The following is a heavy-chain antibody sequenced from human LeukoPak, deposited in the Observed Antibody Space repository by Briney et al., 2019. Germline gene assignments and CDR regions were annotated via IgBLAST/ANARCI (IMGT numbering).Heavy chain of an antibody. CDR3: AIDTTYYYGSGSSYFDY. V-gene: IGHV3-23*01. CDR1: GFTFRSYA. CDR2: ISGSGGNA. Sequence: GGSLRLSCAASGFTFRSYAMSWVRQAPGKGLEWVSSISGSGGNADYADSVKGRFTISRDNSKNTLYLQMNSLRAEDTAIYYCAIDTTYYYGSGSSYFDYWGQGILVTVSS. J-gene: IGHJ4*02. D-gene: IGHD3-10*01.